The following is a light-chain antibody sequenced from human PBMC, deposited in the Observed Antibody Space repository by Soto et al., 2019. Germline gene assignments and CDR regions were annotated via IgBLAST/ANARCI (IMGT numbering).Light chain of an antibody. Sequence: LQLTPYPSTLSAHAGDRGTIPCRASQSISSWLAWYQHKPGKAPKLLIYDASNLDSGVPSRFSGSGSGTEFSLTISNLQPDDCATYYCQQYENYWTFGQGTKVDIK. J-gene: IGKJ1*01. V-gene: IGKV1-5*01. CDR2: DAS. CDR3: QQYENYWT. CDR1: QSISSW.